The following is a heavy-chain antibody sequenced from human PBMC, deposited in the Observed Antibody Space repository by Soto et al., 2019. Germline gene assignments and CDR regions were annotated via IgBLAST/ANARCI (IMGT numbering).Heavy chain of an antibody. CDR2: MNPNSGNT. CDR3: ARGGLDIVVVVAATRYYYYGMDV. J-gene: IGHJ6*02. D-gene: IGHD2-15*01. Sequence: ASVKVSCNASGYTFTSYDINWVRQATGQGLEWMGWMNPNSGNTGYAQKFQGRVTMTRNTSISTAYMELSSLRSDDTAVYYCARGGLDIVVVVAATRYYYYGMDVCGQGTTVNVSS. V-gene: IGHV1-8*01. CDR1: GYTFTSYD.